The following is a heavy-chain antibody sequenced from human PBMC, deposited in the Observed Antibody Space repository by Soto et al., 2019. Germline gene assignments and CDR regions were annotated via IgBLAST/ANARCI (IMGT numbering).Heavy chain of an antibody. D-gene: IGHD3-22*01. CDR3: AGPGSSGWISSFDA. V-gene: IGHV3-74*03. CDR1: GFTFSSYW. CDR2: INSDGSSV. J-gene: IGHJ5*02. Sequence: EVQLVESGGGLVQPGGSLRLYCATSGFTFSSYWMHWVRQAPGKGLVWVSRINSDGSSVTYADSVRGRFTISRDNAKNTLYMEMNSLRVEDTAVYDCAGPGSSGWISSFDAWGQGTLVTVSS.